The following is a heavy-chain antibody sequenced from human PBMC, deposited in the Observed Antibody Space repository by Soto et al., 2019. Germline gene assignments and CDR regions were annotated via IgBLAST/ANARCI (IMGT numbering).Heavy chain of an antibody. CDR3: AKEVWSGPMDV. J-gene: IGHJ6*02. D-gene: IGHD3-3*01. V-gene: IGHV3-30*18. Sequence: QVQLVESGGGVVQPGRSLRLSCAASGFTFSSYGMHWVRQAPGKGLEWVAVIAYDGSNKNYADSVKGRFTISRDNSKNTQYLQMSSLRAEDTAVYYCAKEVWSGPMDVWGQGTMVTVSS. CDR2: IAYDGSNK. CDR1: GFTFSSYG.